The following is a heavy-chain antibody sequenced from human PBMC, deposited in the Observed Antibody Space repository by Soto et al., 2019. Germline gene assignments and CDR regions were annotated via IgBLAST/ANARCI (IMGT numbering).Heavy chain of an antibody. CDR1: GFTFSVYD. V-gene: IGHV3-30*18. Sequence: LRLSCVARGFTFSVYDMHWVRQTPGKGLEWVAAISYDETNKYSADSVKGRFTISRDNSKYILYLQMNSLRGEDTAVYYCAKPTSSSPFYPRYGMDVWGQGATVTVSS. CDR2: ISYDETNK. J-gene: IGHJ6*02. CDR3: AKPTSSSPFYPRYGMDV. D-gene: IGHD6-6*01.